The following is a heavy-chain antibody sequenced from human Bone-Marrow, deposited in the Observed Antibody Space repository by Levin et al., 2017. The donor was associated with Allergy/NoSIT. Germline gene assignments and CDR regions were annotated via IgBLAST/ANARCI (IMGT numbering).Heavy chain of an antibody. CDR3: ARGFAPYGMDV. CDR2: MSSSGSSI. Sequence: PGGSLRLSCEASGFTFSSFEMNWVRQVPGKGLEWVSYMSSSGSSINYADSVKGRFTISRDNAKQSLYLQMDSLRGDDTAVYYCARGFAPYGMDVWGQGTTVTVSS. D-gene: IGHD3-3*01. J-gene: IGHJ6*02. V-gene: IGHV3-48*03. CDR1: GFTFSSFE.